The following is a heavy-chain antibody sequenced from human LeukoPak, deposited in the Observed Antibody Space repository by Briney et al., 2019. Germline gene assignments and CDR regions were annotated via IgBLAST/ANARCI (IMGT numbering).Heavy chain of an antibody. D-gene: IGHD1-14*01. Sequence: GRSLRLSCAASGFTFSSYGMHWVRQAPGKGLEWVAVISYDGSNKYYADSVKGRFTISRDNSKNTLYLQMNSLRAEDTAVYYCAKSIYGLPERHDYYGMDVWGQGTTVTVSS. CDR2: ISYDGSNK. CDR3: AKSIYGLPERHDYYGMDV. V-gene: IGHV3-30*18. CDR1: GFTFSSYG. J-gene: IGHJ6*02.